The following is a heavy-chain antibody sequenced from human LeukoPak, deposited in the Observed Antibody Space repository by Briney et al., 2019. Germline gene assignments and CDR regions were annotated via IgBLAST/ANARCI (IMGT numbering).Heavy chain of an antibody. CDR2: IKQDGSEK. J-gene: IGHJ6*04. V-gene: IGHV3-7*01. CDR1: GFTFSSYW. D-gene: IGHD3-10*02. Sequence: GGSLRLSCAASGFTFSSYWMAWVRQAPGEGLEWVANIKQDGSEKYYVDSVKGRFSISRDNAKMSLDLQMNSLRAEDTAVYYCAELGMIGGVWGKGTTVTISS. CDR3: AELGMIGGV.